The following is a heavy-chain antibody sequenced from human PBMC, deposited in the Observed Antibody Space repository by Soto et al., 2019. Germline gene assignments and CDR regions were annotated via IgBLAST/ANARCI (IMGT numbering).Heavy chain of an antibody. Sequence: GGSLRLSCAVSGFTFSRFWMGWVHQAPGRGLEWVANIQQDGSEKYYVDSVKGRFTMSKDNVKNSLYLQMNSLGAEDTAVYYCARVRYGGYSYYFDYWGQGALVTVCS. CDR2: IQQDGSEK. V-gene: IGHV3-7*03. J-gene: IGHJ4*02. CDR1: GFTFSRFW. CDR3: ARVRYGGYSYYFDY. D-gene: IGHD4-17*01.